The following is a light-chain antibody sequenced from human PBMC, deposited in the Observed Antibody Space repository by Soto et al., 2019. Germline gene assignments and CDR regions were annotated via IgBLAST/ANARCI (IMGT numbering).Light chain of an antibody. V-gene: IGLV1-40*01. CDR2: GNN. CDR1: SSNIGAGYD. Sequence: QSALTQPPSVSGAPGQKITISCTGSSSNIGAGYDVHWYQQLPGAAPKLLVYGNNNRPSGVPDRFTGSKSGTSVSLAITGLQAEDEADYYCQSYDSSLSGSDVFGTGTKLTVL. CDR3: QSYDSSLSGSDV. J-gene: IGLJ1*01.